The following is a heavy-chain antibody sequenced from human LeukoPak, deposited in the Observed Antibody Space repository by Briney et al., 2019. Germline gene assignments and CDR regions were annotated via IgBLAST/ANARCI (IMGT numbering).Heavy chain of an antibody. CDR3: ARASSTSWNTDAFDI. V-gene: IGHV3-53*05. CDR2: IYSGGST. Sequence: GGSLRLSCAASGFTVSSNYMSWVRQAPGKGLEWVSVIYSGGSTYYADSVKGRFTISRDNSKNTLYLQMNSLRAEDTAVYYCARASSTSWNTDAFDIWGQGTMVTVSS. D-gene: IGHD2-2*01. CDR1: GFTVSSNY. J-gene: IGHJ3*02.